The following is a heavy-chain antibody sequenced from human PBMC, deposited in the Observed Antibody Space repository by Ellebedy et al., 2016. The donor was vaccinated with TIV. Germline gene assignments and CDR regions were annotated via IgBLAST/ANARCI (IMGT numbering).Heavy chain of an antibody. V-gene: IGHV1-8*01. CDR2: MNPNSGNT. CDR1: GYTFTSYD. Sequence: ASVKVSCKASGYTFTSYDINWVRQATGQGLEWMGWMNPNSGNTGYAQKFQGRVTITADKSTNTAYMELSSLRSEDTAVYYCARGLAYYYDSSGYCFDYWGQGTLVSVSS. CDR3: ARGLAYYYDSSGYCFDY. D-gene: IGHD3-22*01. J-gene: IGHJ4*02.